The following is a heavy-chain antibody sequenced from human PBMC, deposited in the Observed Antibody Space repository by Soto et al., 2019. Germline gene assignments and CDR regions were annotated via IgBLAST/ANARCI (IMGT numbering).Heavy chain of an antibody. J-gene: IGHJ6*04. Sequence: SETLSLTCTVSGGSISSYYWSWIRQPPGKGLGWIGYIYYSGSTNYNPSLKSRVTISVDTSKNQFSLKMSSVTAADTAVYYCARDHLLPPMDVWGKGTTVTVSS. V-gene: IGHV4-59*01. CDR1: GGSISSYY. D-gene: IGHD3-10*01. CDR3: ARDHLLPPMDV. CDR2: IYYSGST.